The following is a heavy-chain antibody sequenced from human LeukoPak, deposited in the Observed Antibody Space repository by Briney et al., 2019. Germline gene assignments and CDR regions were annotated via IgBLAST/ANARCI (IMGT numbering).Heavy chain of an antibody. CDR1: GFTFSSYA. D-gene: IGHD3-3*01. V-gene: IGHV3-23*01. CDR2: ISGSGGST. J-gene: IGHJ3*02. Sequence: GGSLRLSCAASGFTFSSYAMSWVRQAPGKGLEWVSAISGSGGSTYYADSVKGRFTISRDNSMDTLYLQMNSLRAEDTAVYYCARDGHDYDFWSGYTQTDAFDIWGQGTMVTVSS. CDR3: ARDGHDYDFWSGYTQTDAFDI.